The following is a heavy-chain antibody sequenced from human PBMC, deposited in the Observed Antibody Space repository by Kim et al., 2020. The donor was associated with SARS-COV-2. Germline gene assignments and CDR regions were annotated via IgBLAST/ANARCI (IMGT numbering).Heavy chain of an antibody. CDR1: GFTFSAYD. Sequence: GGSLRLSCATSGFTFSAYDMNWVRQAPGKGLEWLSFITKSSATIYYADSVQGRFTISRDNAKNSLYLQINSLRDEDTALYYCVRDRMGGAFDIWGQGTMV. D-gene: IGHD3-16*01. V-gene: IGHV3-48*02. CDR3: VRDRMGGAFDI. J-gene: IGHJ3*02. CDR2: ITKSSATI.